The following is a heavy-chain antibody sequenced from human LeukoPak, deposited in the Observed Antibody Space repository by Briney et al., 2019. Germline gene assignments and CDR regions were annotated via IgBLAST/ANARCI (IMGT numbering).Heavy chain of an antibody. CDR2: ISWNSGSI. J-gene: IGHJ4*02. Sequence: GRSLRLSCAASGFTFDDYAMHWARQAPGKGLEWVSGISWNSGSIGYADSVKGRFTISRDNAKNSLYLQMNSLRAEDTALYYCAKGPYYYDSSGYYYLSPLDYWGQGTLVTVSS. V-gene: IGHV3-9*01. CDR1: GFTFDDYA. CDR3: AKGPYYYDSSGYYYLSPLDY. D-gene: IGHD3-22*01.